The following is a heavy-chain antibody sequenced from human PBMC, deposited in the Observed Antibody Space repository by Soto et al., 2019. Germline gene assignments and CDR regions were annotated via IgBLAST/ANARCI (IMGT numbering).Heavy chain of an antibody. CDR3: ARERYSGYDPGSSVDY. J-gene: IGHJ4*02. D-gene: IGHD5-12*01. CDR1: GGSISSGGYY. CDR2: IYYSGST. Sequence: QVQLQELGPGLVKPSQTLSLTCTVSGGSISSGGYYWSWIRQHPGKGLEWIGYIYYSGSTYYNPSLKSRVTISVDTSKNQFSLKLSSVTAADTAVYYCARERYSGYDPGSSVDYWGQGTLVTVSS. V-gene: IGHV4-31*03.